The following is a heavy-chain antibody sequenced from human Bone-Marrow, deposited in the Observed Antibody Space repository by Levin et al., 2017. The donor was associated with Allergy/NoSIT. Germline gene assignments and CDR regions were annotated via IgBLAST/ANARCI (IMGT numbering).Heavy chain of an antibody. CDR3: ATLSAGLFFDY. D-gene: IGHD6-13*01. Sequence: GSLRLSCSVSGGSINSNIYYWGWVRQPPGKGLEWIGSSFYSGTTFYNPSLKSRVSISVDTSKNQFSLSLSSVTAADTAVYYCATLSAGLFFDYWGQGALVIVSS. CDR1: GGSINSNIYY. J-gene: IGHJ4*02. V-gene: IGHV4-39*01. CDR2: SFYSGTT.